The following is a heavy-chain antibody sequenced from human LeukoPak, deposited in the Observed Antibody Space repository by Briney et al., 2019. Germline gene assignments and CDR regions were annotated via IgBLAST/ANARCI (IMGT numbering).Heavy chain of an antibody. CDR2: ISESGTTI. CDR3: AGAFDI. Sequence: GGSLRHSCAAPGLSVRTYNMNCVRQAPGKGLEWISFISESGTTISYADSVKGRFTASRDIAKNSLYLQMNSPRDEDTAVYSCAGAFDIWGHGTVVTVSS. V-gene: IGHV3-48*02. CDR1: GLSVRTYN. J-gene: IGHJ3*02.